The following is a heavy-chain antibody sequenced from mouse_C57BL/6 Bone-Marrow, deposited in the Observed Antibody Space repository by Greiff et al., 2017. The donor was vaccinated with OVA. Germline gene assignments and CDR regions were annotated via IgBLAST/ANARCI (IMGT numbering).Heavy chain of an antibody. V-gene: IGHV5-6*01. Sequence: DVHLVESGGDLVKPGGSLKLSCAASGFTFSSYGMSWVRQTPDKRLEWVATISSGGSYTYYPDSVKGRFTISRDNAKNTLYLQMSSLKSEDTAMYYCARHYYCSSYDWGKGTTLTVSS. CDR2: ISSGGSYT. CDR3: ARHYYCSSYD. D-gene: IGHD1-1*01. J-gene: IGHJ2*01. CDR1: GFTFSSYG.